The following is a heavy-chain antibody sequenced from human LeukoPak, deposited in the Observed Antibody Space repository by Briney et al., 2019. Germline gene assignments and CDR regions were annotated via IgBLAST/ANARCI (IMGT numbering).Heavy chain of an antibody. CDR2: ISYDGSNK. D-gene: IGHD6-25*01. J-gene: IGHJ5*02. V-gene: IGHV3-30*04. Sequence: GGSLRLSCAASGFTFSSYAMHWVRQAPGMGLEWVAVISYDGSNKYYADSVKGRFTISRDNSRNTLYLQMNSLRAEDTAVYYCAREAAAARDLGNCFDPWGQGTLVTVSS. CDR3: AREAAAARDLGNCFDP. CDR1: GFTFSSYA.